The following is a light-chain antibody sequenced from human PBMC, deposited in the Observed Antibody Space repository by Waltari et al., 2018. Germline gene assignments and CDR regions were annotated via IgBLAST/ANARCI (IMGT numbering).Light chain of an antibody. CDR2: DVN. CDR1: SSAVGAYDF. Sequence: QSALIQHRAGSRSPGKSVLISSTRASSAVGAYDFVFWCQQHPGKAPKLIIYDVNTRPSGVPDRFSGSKSGNTASLTISGLQSEDEADYYCCSYAGNYANYVFGTGTK. J-gene: IGLJ1*01. CDR3: CSYAGNYANYV. V-gene: IGLV2-11*01.